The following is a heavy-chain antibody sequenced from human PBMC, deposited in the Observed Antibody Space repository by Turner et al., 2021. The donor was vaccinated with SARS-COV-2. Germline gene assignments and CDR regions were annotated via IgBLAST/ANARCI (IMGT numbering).Heavy chain of an antibody. J-gene: IGHJ4*02. CDR1: GFTFSSYG. CDR2: IWYGGSNK. V-gene: IGHV3-33*01. CDR3: ARDGGYSGYAYFDY. D-gene: IGHD5-12*01. Sequence: QVQLVESGGGVVQPGRSLRLSCAASGFTFSSYGMPWVRQAPVKGLGWVAVIWYGGSNKYYADSVKGRFTISRDNSKNTLYLQMNSLRAEDTAVYYCARDGGYSGYAYFDYWGQGTLVTVSS.